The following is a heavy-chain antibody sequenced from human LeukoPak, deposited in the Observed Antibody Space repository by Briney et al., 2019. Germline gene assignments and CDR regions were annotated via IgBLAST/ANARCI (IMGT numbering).Heavy chain of an antibody. CDR1: GGTFSSYA. V-gene: IGHV1-46*01. CDR2: INPSGDST. CDR3: AREGVTSWFDP. Sequence: ASVKVSCKASGGTFSSYAISWVRQAPGQGLEWMGIINPSGDSTIYAQKFQGRVTMTRDTSTSTVYMELSSLRSEDTAVYYCAREGVTSWFDPWGQGTLVTVSS. J-gene: IGHJ5*02. D-gene: IGHD3-10*01.